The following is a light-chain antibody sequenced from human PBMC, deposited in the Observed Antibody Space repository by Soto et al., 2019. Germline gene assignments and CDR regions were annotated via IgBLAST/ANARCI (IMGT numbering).Light chain of an antibody. CDR1: QSVSSN. Sequence: EIVLTQSPVTLSVSPGERATLSCRASQSVSSNLAWYQQSPGQAPRLLIYGASTRAAGIPARFSGSGSGTEFTLTISSLQSEDFALYYCQQYNYWPPLTFGGGTKVDNK. J-gene: IGKJ4*01. CDR3: QQYNYWPPLT. CDR2: GAS. V-gene: IGKV3-15*01.